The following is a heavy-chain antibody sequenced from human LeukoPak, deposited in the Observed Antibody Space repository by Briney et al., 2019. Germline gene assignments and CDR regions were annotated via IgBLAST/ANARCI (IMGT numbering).Heavy chain of an antibody. CDR3: ARNGEELDY. D-gene: IGHD4-17*01. Sequence: GGSLRLSCAASGLTFSDYAMHWVRQAPGKGLEWVAVISYDGSDKYYADSVRGRFTISRDNSKNTLCLQMNSLRVEDTAAYYCARNGEELDYWGLGTLVTVSS. CDR1: GLTFSDYA. CDR2: ISYDGSDK. V-gene: IGHV3-30-3*01. J-gene: IGHJ4*02.